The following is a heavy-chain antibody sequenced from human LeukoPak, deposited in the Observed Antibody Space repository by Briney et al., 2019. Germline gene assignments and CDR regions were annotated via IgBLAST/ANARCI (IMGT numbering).Heavy chain of an antibody. J-gene: IGHJ4*02. CDR1: GFTFSTYG. V-gene: IGHV3-23*01. CDR3: ARAYSSGWDY. D-gene: IGHD6-19*01. Sequence: GGSLRLSCAASGFTFSTYGMSWVRQAPGKGLEWLSAISGSGDNTYYADSVKGRFTISRDNSKNTLYLQLNSLRAEDTAVYYCARAYSSGWDYWGQGTLVTVSS. CDR2: ISGSGDNT.